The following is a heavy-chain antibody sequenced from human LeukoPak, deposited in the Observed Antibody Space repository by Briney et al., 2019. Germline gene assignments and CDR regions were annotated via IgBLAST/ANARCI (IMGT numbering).Heavy chain of an antibody. V-gene: IGHV7-4-1*02. CDR2: INPNTGNP. D-gene: IGHD3-16*02. Sequence: ASVKVSCKASGYTFTSYATNWVRQAPGQGLEWMGWINPNTGNPTYAQGLTGRFVFSLDTSVSTAYLQITSLKADDTAVYYCARAYQRLGELSLPDYWGQGTLVTVSS. CDR1: GYTFTSYA. J-gene: IGHJ4*02. CDR3: ARAYQRLGELSLPDY.